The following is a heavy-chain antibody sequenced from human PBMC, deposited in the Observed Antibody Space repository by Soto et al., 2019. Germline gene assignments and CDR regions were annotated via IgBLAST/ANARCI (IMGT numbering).Heavy chain of an antibody. CDR2: ISADNGNT. V-gene: IGHV1-18*01. CDR3: ARDMGVDFDY. D-gene: IGHD3-10*01. J-gene: IGHJ4*02. Sequence: ASVKVSCKTSGYTYTEYPIHWVRQAPGQGLEWMGWISADNGNTKYAQKLQGRVTMTTDTSTSTAYMELRSLRSDDTAVYYCARDMGVDFDYWGQGTLVTVSS. CDR1: GYTYTEYP.